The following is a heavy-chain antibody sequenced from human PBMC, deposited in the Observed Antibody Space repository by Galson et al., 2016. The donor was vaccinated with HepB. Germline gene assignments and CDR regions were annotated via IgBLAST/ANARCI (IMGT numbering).Heavy chain of an antibody. V-gene: IGHV1-2*02. CDR2: IYPNRGGT. Sequence: SVKVSCKASGYTFSDYYIHWVRQAPGHGLEWMGWIYPNRGGTVSAQQCQGRVTMTRDPSISTAYMELFRLRSDDTAVYFCARVRPGAAAWKASDPRGQGTLVTVSS. CDR3: ARVRPGAAAWKASDP. J-gene: IGHJ5*02. D-gene: IGHD6-13*01. CDR1: GYTFSDYY.